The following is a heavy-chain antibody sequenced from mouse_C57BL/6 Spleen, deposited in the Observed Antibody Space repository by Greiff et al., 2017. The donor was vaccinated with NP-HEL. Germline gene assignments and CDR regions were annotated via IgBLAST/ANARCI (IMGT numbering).Heavy chain of an antibody. V-gene: IGHV14-3*01. D-gene: IGHD2-1*01. CDR1: GFNIKNTY. CDR3: AREPVTTRVYYAMDY. Sequence: VQLQQSVAELVRPGASVKLSCTASGFNIKNTYMPWVKQRPEQGLEWIGRIDPANGNTKYAPQFQGKAPITADTSSNTAYLQLSSLTSEDTAIYYCAREPVTTRVYYAMDYWGQGTSVTVSS. CDR2: IDPANGNT. J-gene: IGHJ4*01.